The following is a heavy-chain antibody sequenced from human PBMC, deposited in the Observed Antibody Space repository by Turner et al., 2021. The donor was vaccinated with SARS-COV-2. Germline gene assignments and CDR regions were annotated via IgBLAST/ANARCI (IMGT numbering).Heavy chain of an antibody. CDR2: ISYDGGNQ. D-gene: IGHD3-3*01. V-gene: IGHV3-30-3*01. J-gene: IGHJ4*02. CDR3: ARERRGYYAEY. CDR1: GFTFSDFA. Sequence: QGQLVESGGGAVQPGRSLRLSCAAAGFTFSDFAMHWVRQAPGKGLEWVALISYDGGNQYYADSVKGRFTISRDDSKNTLYLQMNSLSAEDTAVYHCARERRGYYAEYWGQGSLVTVSS.